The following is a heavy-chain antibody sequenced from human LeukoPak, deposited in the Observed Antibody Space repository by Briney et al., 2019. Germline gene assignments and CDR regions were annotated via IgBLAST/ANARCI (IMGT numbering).Heavy chain of an antibody. CDR2: IYYSGST. CDR3: ARVGYYPDYYMDV. CDR1: GGSISSSSYY. J-gene: IGHJ6*03. Sequence: SETLSLTCTVSGGSISSSSYYWGWIRQPPGKGLEWIGSIYYSGSTYYNPSLKSRVTISVDTSKNQFSLKLSSVTAADMAVYYCARVGYYPDYYMDVWGKGTTVTVSS. V-gene: IGHV4-39*01. D-gene: IGHD2-21*01.